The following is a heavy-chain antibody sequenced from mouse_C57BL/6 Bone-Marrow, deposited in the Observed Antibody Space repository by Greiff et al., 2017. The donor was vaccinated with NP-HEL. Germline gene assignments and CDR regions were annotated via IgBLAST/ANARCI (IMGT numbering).Heavy chain of an antibody. V-gene: IGHV3-6*01. Sequence: EVKLQESGPGLVKPSQSLSLTCSVTGYSITSGYYWNWIRQFPGNKLEWMGYISYDGNNNYNPSLKNRISITRDTSKNQFFLKLNSVTTEDTATYYCARATGSFAYWGQGTLVTVSA. CDR2: ISYDGNN. CDR1: GYSITSGYY. CDR3: ARATGSFAY. D-gene: IGHD4-1*01. J-gene: IGHJ3*01.